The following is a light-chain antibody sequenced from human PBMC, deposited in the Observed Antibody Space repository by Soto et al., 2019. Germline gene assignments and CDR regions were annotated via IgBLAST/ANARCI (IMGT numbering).Light chain of an antibody. V-gene: IGKV3-20*01. CDR1: QSVSSAY. Sequence: IVLTQSPGTLSLSPGERATLSCRASQSVSSAYLAWHQQKPGQAPRLLIYDTSNRATGTPDRFSGSGSGTDFTLTISRLEPEDFAVYYCQQYGRSPFTFDQGTRLEIK. CDR3: QQYGRSPFT. J-gene: IGKJ5*01. CDR2: DTS.